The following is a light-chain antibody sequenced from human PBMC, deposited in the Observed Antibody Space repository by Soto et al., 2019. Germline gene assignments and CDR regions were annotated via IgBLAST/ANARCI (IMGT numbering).Light chain of an antibody. CDR2: LGS. V-gene: IGKV2-28*01. Sequence: DIVMTQSPLSLPVTPGEPASISCRSGQSLLHSNGYNYLGWYLQKPGQCPQLLSYLGSNRASGVPDKFSGSGSGTDFTLKISRVEADDVGVYYCMQVLQTPYTFGQGTKLEIK. J-gene: IGKJ2*01. CDR3: MQVLQTPYT. CDR1: QSLLHSNGYNY.